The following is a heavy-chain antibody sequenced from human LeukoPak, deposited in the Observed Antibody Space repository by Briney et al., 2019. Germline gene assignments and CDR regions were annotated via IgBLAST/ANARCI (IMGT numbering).Heavy chain of an antibody. J-gene: IGHJ4*02. Sequence: GASVKVSCKASGYTFTSYYMHWVRQAPGQGLEWMGIINPSGGSTSYAQKFQGRVTMTRDTSTSTVYMELGSLRSEDTAVYYCARVGKRGYSGYDRSGPFDYWGQGTLVTVSS. CDR2: INPSGGST. V-gene: IGHV1-46*01. CDR1: GYTFTSYY. D-gene: IGHD5-12*01. CDR3: ARVGKRGYSGYDRSGPFDY.